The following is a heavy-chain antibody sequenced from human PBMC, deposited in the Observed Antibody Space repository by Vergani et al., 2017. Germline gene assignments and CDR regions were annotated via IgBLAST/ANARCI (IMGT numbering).Heavy chain of an antibody. J-gene: IGHJ6*03. D-gene: IGHD3-10*01. CDR1: GFTFSSYD. V-gene: IGHV3-13*01. CDR3: ARVEKRGSGSRDTADYYYYYMDV. CDR2: IGTAGDT. Sequence: EVQLVESGGGLVQPGGSLRLSCAASGFTFSSYDMHWVRQATGKGLEWVSAIGTAGDTYYPGSVKGRFTISRENAKNSLYLQMNSLRAGDTAVYYCARVEKRGSGSRDTADYYYYYMDVWGKGTTVTVSS.